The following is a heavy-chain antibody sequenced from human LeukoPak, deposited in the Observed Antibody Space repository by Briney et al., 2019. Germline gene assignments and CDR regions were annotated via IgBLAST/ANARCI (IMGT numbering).Heavy chain of an antibody. CDR2: IIPILGIA. J-gene: IGHJ4*02. CDR1: GYTFTSYG. CDR3: ARDRAGRDGYNYGFDY. Sequence: SVKVSCKASGYTFTSYGISWVRQAPGQGLEWMGRIIPILGIANYAQKFQGRVTITADKSTSTAYMELSSLRSEDTAVYYCARDRAGRDGYNYGFDYWGQGTLVTVSS. D-gene: IGHD5-24*01. V-gene: IGHV1-69*04.